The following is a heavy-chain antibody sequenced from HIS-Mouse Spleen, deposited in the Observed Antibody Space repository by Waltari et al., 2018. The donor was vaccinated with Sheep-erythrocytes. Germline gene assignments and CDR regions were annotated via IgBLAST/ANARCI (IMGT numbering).Heavy chain of an antibody. CDR3: AKDLVVITRGAFDI. CDR1: GFTFSSYA. D-gene: IGHD3-22*01. V-gene: IGHV3-23*01. CDR2: VSWSGCST. J-gene: IGHJ3*02. Sequence: EVQLLESGGGLVQPGGSLRLSCAASGFTFSSYAMSWVRQAPGAVLGGVSDVSWSGCSTYYADSVKGRFTISRDNSKTTLYLQMNSLRAEDTAVYYCAKDLVVITRGAFDIWGQGTMVTVSS.